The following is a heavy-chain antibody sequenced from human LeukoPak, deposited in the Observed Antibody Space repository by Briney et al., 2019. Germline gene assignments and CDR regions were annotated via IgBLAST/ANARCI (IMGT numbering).Heavy chain of an antibody. CDR3: AKSDCSSTNCYGIDY. Sequence: GGSLRLSCAASGFTFSSYVMSWVRQAPGKGLEWVSAISGSGGSTYYADSVKGRFTISRDNSKNTLYLQMNSLRAEDTAIYYCAKSDCSSTNCYGIDYWGQGTLVTVSS. CDR2: ISGSGGST. V-gene: IGHV3-23*01. CDR1: GFTFSSYV. J-gene: IGHJ4*02. D-gene: IGHD2-2*01.